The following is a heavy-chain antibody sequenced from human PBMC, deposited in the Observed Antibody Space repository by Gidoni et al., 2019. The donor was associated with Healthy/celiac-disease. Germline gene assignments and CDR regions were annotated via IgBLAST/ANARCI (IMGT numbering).Heavy chain of an antibody. CDR3: ARRYYYGSGSYYNRGRYFDY. CDR1: GFTFSSYS. Sequence: EVQLVESGGGLVQPGGFLRLSCAASGFTFSSYSMNWVRQAPGKGLEWVSYISSSSSTIYYADSVKGRFTISRDNAKNSLYLQMNSLRDEDTAVYYCARRYYYGSGSYYNRGRYFDYWGQGTLVTVSS. V-gene: IGHV3-48*02. J-gene: IGHJ4*02. D-gene: IGHD3-10*01. CDR2: ISSSSSTI.